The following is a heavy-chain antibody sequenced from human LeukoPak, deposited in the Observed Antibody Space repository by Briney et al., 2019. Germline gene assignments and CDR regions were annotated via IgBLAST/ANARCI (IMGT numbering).Heavy chain of an antibody. CDR3: ARDRRAFHY. J-gene: IGHJ4*02. D-gene: IGHD1-26*01. CDR2: ISSSSITI. V-gene: IGHV3-48*02. Sequence: GGSLRLSCAASGFTFSRYSMDGVRQAPGKGLEWISYISSSSITIYYADSVKGRFTISRDNAKNSLYPQMNSLRDEDTAVYYCARDRRAFHYWGQGTLVTVSS. CDR1: GFTFSRYS.